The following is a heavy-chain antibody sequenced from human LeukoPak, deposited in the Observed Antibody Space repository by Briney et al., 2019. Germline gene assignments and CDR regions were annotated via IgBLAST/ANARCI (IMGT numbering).Heavy chain of an antibody. V-gene: IGHV3-43D*04. D-gene: IGHD2-15*01. CDR3: ATARGYCSGGSCYSGFGYMDV. CDR2: ISWDGGST. J-gene: IGHJ6*03. Sequence: GGSLRLSCAASGFTFDDYAMHWVRQAPGKGLEWVSLISWDGGSTYYADSVKGRFTISRDDNKNSLYLQMNSLRAEDTSVYYCATARGYCSGGSCYSGFGYMDVWGKGTTVTVSS. CDR1: GFTFDDYA.